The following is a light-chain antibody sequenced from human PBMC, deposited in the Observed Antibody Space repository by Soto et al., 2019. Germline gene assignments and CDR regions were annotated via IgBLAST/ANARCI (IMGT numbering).Light chain of an antibody. CDR2: AAS. V-gene: IGKV1-9*01. CDR1: QGISSY. J-gene: IGKJ3*01. Sequence: DSRLTPSHSFLSSSIGDRVTITCRASQGISSYLAWYQQKPGKAPKLLIYAASTLQSGVPSRFSGSGSGTEFTLTISSLQPEDFATYYCQQLTSYPLTFCPGANVDVK. CDR3: QQLTSYPLT.